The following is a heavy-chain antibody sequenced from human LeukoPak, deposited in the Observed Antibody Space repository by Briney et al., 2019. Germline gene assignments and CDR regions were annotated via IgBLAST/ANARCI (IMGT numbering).Heavy chain of an antibody. CDR2: IYTRGST. CDR1: GASMNSFY. Sequence: SETLSLTCTVSGASMNSFYLSWVRQTPRKGLEWIGRIYTRGSTDYNPSLQSRVTMSVHTSRNQFSLKLTYVTAADTAVYYCATSYGGKIVPFDYWGQGTQVTVSS. CDR3: ATSYGGKIVPFDY. D-gene: IGHD4-23*01. V-gene: IGHV4-4*09. J-gene: IGHJ4*02.